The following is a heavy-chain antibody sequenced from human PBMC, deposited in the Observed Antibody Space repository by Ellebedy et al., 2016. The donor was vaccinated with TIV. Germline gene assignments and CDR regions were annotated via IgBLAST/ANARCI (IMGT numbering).Heavy chain of an antibody. CDR3: AREDIVVVPAAHLAPVYYYYMDV. Sequence: SETLSLXXAVYGGSFSGYYWSWIRQPPGKGLEWIGEINHSGSTNYNPSLKSRVTISVDTSKNQFSLKLSSVTAADTAVYYCAREDIVVVPAAHLAPVYYYYMDVWGKGTTVTVSS. CDR2: INHSGST. J-gene: IGHJ6*03. V-gene: IGHV4-34*01. D-gene: IGHD2-2*01. CDR1: GGSFSGYY.